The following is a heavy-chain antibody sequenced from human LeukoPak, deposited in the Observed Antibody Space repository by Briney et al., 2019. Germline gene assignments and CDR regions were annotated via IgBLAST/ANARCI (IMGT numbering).Heavy chain of an antibody. CDR2: IYPGDSDT. CDR3: ARHHYDILTGYSTHFDY. CDR1: GYSLTNYW. Sequence: GESLKISCKGSGYSLTNYWIGWVRQMPGKGLEWMGIIYPGDSDTRYGPSFQGQVTISAAKSISTAYLQWSSLKASDTAMYYCARHHYDILTGYSTHFDYWGQGTLVTVSS. J-gene: IGHJ4*02. D-gene: IGHD3-9*01. V-gene: IGHV5-51*01.